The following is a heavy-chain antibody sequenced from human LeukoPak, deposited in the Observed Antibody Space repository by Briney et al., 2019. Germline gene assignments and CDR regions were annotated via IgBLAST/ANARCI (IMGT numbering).Heavy chain of an antibody. CDR3: AREDFWSDQRAFDI. Sequence: ALVKVSCKASGYTFTGYYMHWVRQAPGQGLEWMGWINPNSGGTNYAQKLQGRVTITRDTSASTAYMELSSLRSEDMAVYYCAREDFWSDQRAFDIWGQGTMVTVSS. D-gene: IGHD3-3*01. V-gene: IGHV1-2*02. CDR2: INPNSGGT. CDR1: GYTFTGYY. J-gene: IGHJ3*02.